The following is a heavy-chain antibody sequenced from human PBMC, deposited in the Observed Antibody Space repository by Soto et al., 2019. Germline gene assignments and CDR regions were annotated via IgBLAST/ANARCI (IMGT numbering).Heavy chain of an antibody. J-gene: IGHJ3*02. CDR1: GFTFRDYY. CDR3: ARRYWDSEAFDI. D-gene: IGHD1-20*01. V-gene: IGHV3-11*06. Sequence: PGGSLRLSCAASGFTFRDYYMSWLRQAPGKGLEWISYISSSGTYKKYADSVKGRFTISRDNAKNSQYLQMNSLRAEDTALYYCARRYWDSEAFDIWGQGTMVTV. CDR2: ISSSGTYK.